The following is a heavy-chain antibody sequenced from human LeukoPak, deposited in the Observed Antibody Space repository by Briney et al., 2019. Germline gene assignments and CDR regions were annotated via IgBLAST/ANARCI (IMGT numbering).Heavy chain of an antibody. Sequence: PGGSLRLSCVASGFTFSIYSMNWVRQAPGKGLEWVSYISKNSDDIYNADSVRGRFTISRDNAKNSLYLQMNSLRAENTAVYYCARVRPGYYCDYWGQGILVTVSS. D-gene: IGHD5-12*01. CDR3: ARVRPGYYCDY. CDR1: GFTFSIYS. CDR2: ISKNSDDI. J-gene: IGHJ4*02. V-gene: IGHV3-21*05.